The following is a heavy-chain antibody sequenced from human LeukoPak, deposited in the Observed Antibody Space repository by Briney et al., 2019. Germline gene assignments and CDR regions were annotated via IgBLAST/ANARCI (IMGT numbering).Heavy chain of an antibody. Sequence: ASVKVSCKASGGTLSTFAISWVRQAPGQGLEWMGGIIPFSGTENYAQKFQGRVTITADESTSTAYMELSSLRSEDTAVYYCARDPPSYGPRFYLDHWGQGTLVTVSS. J-gene: IGHJ4*02. V-gene: IGHV1-69*13. D-gene: IGHD5-18*01. CDR1: GGTLSTFA. CDR2: IIPFSGTE. CDR3: ARDPPSYGPRFYLDH.